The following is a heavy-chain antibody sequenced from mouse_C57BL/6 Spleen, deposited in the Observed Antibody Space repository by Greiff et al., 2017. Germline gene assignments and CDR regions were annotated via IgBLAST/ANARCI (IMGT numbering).Heavy chain of an antibody. V-gene: IGHV1-9*01. CDR3: AHDYDFDY. CDR1: GYTFTGYW. Sequence: VMLVESGAELMKPGASVKLSCKATGYTFTGYWIEWVKQRPGHGLEWIGEILPGSGSTNYHEKFKGKATFTADTSSHTAYMQLSSLTTEDSAIYYCAHDYDFDYWGQGTTLTVSS. CDR2: ILPGSGST. D-gene: IGHD2-4*01. J-gene: IGHJ2*01.